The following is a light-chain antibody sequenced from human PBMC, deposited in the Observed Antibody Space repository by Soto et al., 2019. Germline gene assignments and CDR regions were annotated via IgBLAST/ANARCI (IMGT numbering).Light chain of an antibody. Sequence: DIQMTQSPSSLSASVGDRVTITCQASQDITNSLNWYQQKPGKAPKLLIYDVSTLETGVPSRFSGSQSGTDFTFTISSLQPEDIAAYYCQQYKYLPLTFGGGTKVEIK. CDR3: QQYKYLPLT. J-gene: IGKJ4*01. V-gene: IGKV1-33*01. CDR2: DVS. CDR1: QDITNS.